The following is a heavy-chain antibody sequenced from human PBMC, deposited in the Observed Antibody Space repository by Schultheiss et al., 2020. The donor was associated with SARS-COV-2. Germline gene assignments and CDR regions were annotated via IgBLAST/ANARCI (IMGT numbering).Heavy chain of an antibody. Sequence: SQTLSLTCTVSGGSISSYYWSWIRQPPGKGLEWIGYIYYSGSTNYNPSLKSRVTISVDTSKNQFSLKLSSVTAADTAVYYCARGPHTERITMVRGVEGNAFDIWGQGTMVTVSS. CDR3: ARGPHTERITMVRGVEGNAFDI. V-gene: IGHV4-59*12. J-gene: IGHJ3*02. D-gene: IGHD3-10*01. CDR1: GGSISSYY. CDR2: IYYSGST.